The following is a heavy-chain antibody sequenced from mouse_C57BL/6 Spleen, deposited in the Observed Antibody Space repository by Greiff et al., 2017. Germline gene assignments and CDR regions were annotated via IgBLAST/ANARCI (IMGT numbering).Heavy chain of an antibody. CDR1: GYTFTDYY. J-gene: IGHJ3*01. D-gene: IGHD2-3*01. V-gene: IGHV1-26*01. CDR2: INPNNGGT. CDR3: ARYGYYLSWFAY. Sequence: VQLQQSGPELVKPGASVKISCKASGYTFTDYYMNWVKQSHGKSLEWIGDINPNNGGTSYNQKFKGKATLTVDKSSSTAYMELRSLTSEDSAVYYCARYGYYLSWFAYWGQGTLVTVSA.